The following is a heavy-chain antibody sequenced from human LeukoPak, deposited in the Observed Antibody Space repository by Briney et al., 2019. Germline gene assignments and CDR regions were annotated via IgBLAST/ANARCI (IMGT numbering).Heavy chain of an antibody. D-gene: IGHD3-3*01. Sequence: SETLSLTCAVYGGSFSGYYWSWIRQPPGKGLEWIGEINHSGSTNYNPSLQSRVTISVDTSKNQFSLKLSSVTAADTAAYYCARGLVTIFGVVPPTDFNYWGQGTLVTVSS. J-gene: IGHJ4*02. CDR1: GGSFSGYY. CDR3: ARGLVTIFGVVPPTDFNY. V-gene: IGHV4-34*01. CDR2: INHSGST.